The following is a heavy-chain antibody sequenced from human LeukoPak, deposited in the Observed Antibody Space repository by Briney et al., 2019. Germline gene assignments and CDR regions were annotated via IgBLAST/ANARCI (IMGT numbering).Heavy chain of an antibody. CDR2: IYYSGST. CDR3: ARRPRSYYYFDY. V-gene: IGHV4-39*01. CDR1: GGSISSTRYY. D-gene: IGHD1-26*01. Sequence: SETLSLTCTVSGGSISSTRYYWGWIRQPPGKGLEWIGSIYYSGSTYYNPSLKSRVTMSVDRSKNQFSLKLSSVTVADTAVYCCARRPRSYYYFDYWGQGTLVTVSS. J-gene: IGHJ4*02.